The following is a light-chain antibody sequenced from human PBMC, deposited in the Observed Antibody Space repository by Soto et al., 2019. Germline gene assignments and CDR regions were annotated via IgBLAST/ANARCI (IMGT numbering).Light chain of an antibody. CDR1: QSVSSS. J-gene: IGKJ5*01. CDR2: DAS. Sequence: EIVLTQSPATLSLSPGERATLSCRASQSVSSSLAWYQQKPGQAPRLLIYDASNRATGIPARFSGRGSGTDFTLTISSLEPEDFAVYYCQQRSNWPPITFGQGTRLEIK. CDR3: QQRSNWPPIT. V-gene: IGKV3-11*01.